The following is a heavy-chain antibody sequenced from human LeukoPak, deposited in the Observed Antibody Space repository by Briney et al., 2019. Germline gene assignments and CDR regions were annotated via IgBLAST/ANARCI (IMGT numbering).Heavy chain of an antibody. D-gene: IGHD5-18*01. CDR1: GFTFSNYN. CDR2: ISSSGSTM. CDR3: ARVWDGYSGEDY. V-gene: IGHV3-48*01. Sequence: PGGSLRLSCAASGFTFSNYNMIWVRQAPGKGLECVSYISSSGSTMHHADSVRGRFTISRDNAKKSLYLQMNSLRAEDTGVYYCARVWDGYSGEDYWGQGTLVTVSS. J-gene: IGHJ4*02.